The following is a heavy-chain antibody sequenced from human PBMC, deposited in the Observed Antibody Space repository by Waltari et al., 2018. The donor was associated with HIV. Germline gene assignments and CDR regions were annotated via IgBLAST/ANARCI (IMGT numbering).Heavy chain of an antibody. CDR3: TTGGYPTEAFDI. D-gene: IGHD6-25*01. Sequence: EVQVVESGGGLVKPGGSLRVPCASFKVNFDNVWMTWVRQARGKGVKWVGAIKRKRDGGATDHAASVKGRFVISRDDSQNTLYLQMKSLKIEDTAMYYCTTGGYPTEAFDIWGQGTMVTVSS. CDR1: KVNFDNVW. CDR2: IKRKRDGGAT. V-gene: IGHV3-15*01. J-gene: IGHJ3*02.